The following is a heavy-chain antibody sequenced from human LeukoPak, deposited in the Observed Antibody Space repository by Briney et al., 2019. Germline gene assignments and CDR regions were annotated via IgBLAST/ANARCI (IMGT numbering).Heavy chain of an antibody. CDR1: GFTFSSYS. CDR3: ARAHPGDYSDFQFDY. Sequence: GGSLRLSCAASGFTFSSYSMNWVRQAPGKGLEWVSSISSSSSYIYYADSVKGRFTISRDNAKNSLYLQMNSLRAEDTAVYYCARAHPGDYSDFQFDYWGQGTLVTVSS. J-gene: IGHJ4*02. V-gene: IGHV3-21*01. CDR2: ISSSSSYI. D-gene: IGHD4-11*01.